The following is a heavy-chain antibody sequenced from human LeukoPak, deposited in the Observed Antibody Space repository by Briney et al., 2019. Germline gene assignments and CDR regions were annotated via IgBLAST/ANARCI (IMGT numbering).Heavy chain of an antibody. CDR1: GGSISSGGYY. D-gene: IGHD1-1*01. CDR3: ARDRSRGTGTFDY. CDR2: IYHSGST. V-gene: IGHV4-31*03. Sequence: SETLSLTCTVSGGSISSGGYYWSWIRQHPGKGLEWIGYIYHSGSTYYDPSLKSRLTISVDTSKNQFSLKLSSVTAADTAVYYCARDRSRGTGTFDYWGQGTLVTVSS. J-gene: IGHJ4*02.